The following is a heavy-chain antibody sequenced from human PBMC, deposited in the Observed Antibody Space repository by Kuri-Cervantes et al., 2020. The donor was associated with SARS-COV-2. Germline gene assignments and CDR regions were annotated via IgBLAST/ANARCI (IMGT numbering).Heavy chain of an antibody. Sequence: GGSLRLSCAASGFTFSNCWMRWVRQAPGKGLEWVANIKQDGSEKYYVDSVKGRFTISRDNAKNSLYLQMNSLRAEDTAVYYCARTPGYSSGWLAFDIWGQGTMVTVSS. CDR1: GFTFSNCW. CDR2: IKQDGSEK. D-gene: IGHD6-19*01. CDR3: ARTPGYSSGWLAFDI. V-gene: IGHV3-7*04. J-gene: IGHJ3*02.